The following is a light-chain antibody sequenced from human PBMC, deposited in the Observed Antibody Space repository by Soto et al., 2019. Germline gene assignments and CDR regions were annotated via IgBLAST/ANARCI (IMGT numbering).Light chain of an antibody. CDR3: SSYTSSGTVL. V-gene: IGLV2-14*03. Sequence: QSALTQPASVSGSPGQSITTSCTGTSSDVGGYNYVCWYQQHPGKAPKLIIYEVTNRPSGVSHRFSGSKSGNTASLSISGLQAEDEADYYCSSYTSSGTVLFGGGTKVTVL. CDR1: SSDVGGYNY. CDR2: EVT. J-gene: IGLJ2*01.